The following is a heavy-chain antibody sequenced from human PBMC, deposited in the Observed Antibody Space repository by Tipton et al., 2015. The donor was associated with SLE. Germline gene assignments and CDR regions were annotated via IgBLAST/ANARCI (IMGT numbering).Heavy chain of an antibody. J-gene: IGHJ4*02. CDR3: ASARDHWLVYDY. CDR2: INHSGST. V-gene: IGHV4-34*01. CDR1: GGSFSGYS. Sequence: TLSLTCAVYGGSFSGYSWSWIRQPPGKGLEWIGEINHSGSTNYNPSLKSRVTISVDTSKNQVSLKLSSVTAADTAVYYCASARDHWLVYDYWGQGTLVTVSS. D-gene: IGHD6-19*01.